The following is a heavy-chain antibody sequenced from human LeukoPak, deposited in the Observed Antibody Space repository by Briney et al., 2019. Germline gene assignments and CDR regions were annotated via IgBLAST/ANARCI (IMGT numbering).Heavy chain of an antibody. J-gene: IGHJ4*02. CDR3: GKSDFWSGYLHYFDY. Sequence: GGSLRLSCAASGFTFSSDAMSWVRQAPGKGLEWVSAISGSGGSTYYADSVKGRFTISRDNSKNTLYLQMNSLRAEDTAVYYCGKSDFWSGYLHYFDYWGQGTLVTVS. CDR1: GFTFSSDA. D-gene: IGHD3-3*01. CDR2: ISGSGGST. V-gene: IGHV3-23*01.